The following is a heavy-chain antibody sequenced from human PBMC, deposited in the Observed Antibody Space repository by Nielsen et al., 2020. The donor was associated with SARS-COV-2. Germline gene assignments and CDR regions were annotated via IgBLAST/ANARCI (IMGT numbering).Heavy chain of an antibody. D-gene: IGHD6-13*01. J-gene: IGHJ2*01. CDR3: AKDRGDSSSWFDWYYDL. V-gene: IGHV3-30*18. Sequence: GGSLRLSCPASGFTFSSYAMHWVRQAPGKGLEWVAAISYDGSSKYYAESVKGRFTISRDNSKNTLYLEMNSLRVDDTAVYYCAKDRGDSSSWFDWYYDLWGRGTMVTVSS. CDR2: ISYDGSSK. CDR1: GFTFSSYA.